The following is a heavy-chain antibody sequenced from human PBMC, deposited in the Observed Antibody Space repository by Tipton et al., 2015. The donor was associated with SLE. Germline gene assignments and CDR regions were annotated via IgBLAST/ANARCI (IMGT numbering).Heavy chain of an antibody. CDR1: GGSISSYY. CDR3: ARSPELWFGGSGYFDY. J-gene: IGHJ4*02. CDR2: IYYSGST. Sequence: TLSLTCTVSGGSISSYYWSWIRQPPGKGLEWIGYIYYSGSTNYNPSLKSRVTISVDTSKNQFSLKLSSVTAADTAVYYCARSPELWFGGSGYFDYWGQGTLVTVSS. D-gene: IGHD3-10*01. V-gene: IGHV4-59*01.